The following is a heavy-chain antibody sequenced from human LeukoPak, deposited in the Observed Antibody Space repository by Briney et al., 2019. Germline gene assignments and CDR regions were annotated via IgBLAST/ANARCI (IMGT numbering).Heavy chain of an antibody. CDR2: MYHSGST. CDR1: CYSISSGYY. V-gene: IGHV4-38-2*01. J-gene: IGHJ4*02. Sequence: SETLSLTCAVSCYSISSGYYWGWIRQPPGKGLEWIGSMYHSGSTYYNPSLKSRVTISVDTSKNQFSLRLSSVTAADTAVFYCVRRYSSGWSFDHWSQGTLVTVSS. D-gene: IGHD6-19*01. CDR3: VRRYSSGWSFDH.